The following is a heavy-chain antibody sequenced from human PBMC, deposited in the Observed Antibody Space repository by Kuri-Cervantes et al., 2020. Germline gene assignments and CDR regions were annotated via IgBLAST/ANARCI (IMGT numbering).Heavy chain of an antibody. CDR2: IWYDGSNK. J-gene: IGHJ6*03. D-gene: IGHD6-13*01. V-gene: IGHV3-33*01. CDR3: ARDGRAAAVGYYYYMDG. Sequence: GGSLRLSCAASGFTFSSYGMHWVRQAPGKGLEWVAVIWYDGSNKYYADSVKGRFTISRDNSKNTLYLQMNSLRAEDTAVYYCARDGRAAAVGYYYYMDGWGKGTTVTVSS. CDR1: GFTFSSYG.